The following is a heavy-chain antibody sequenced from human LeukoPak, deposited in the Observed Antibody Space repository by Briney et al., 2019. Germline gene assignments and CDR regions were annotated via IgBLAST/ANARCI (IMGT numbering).Heavy chain of an antibody. CDR3: AKDLQFSASGRYYEHYLDY. CDR2: ITGNGLST. CDR1: GFTFSSHA. Sequence: GGSLRLSCAASGFTFSSHAMAWVRQAPGKGLEWVSAITGNGLSTYYADSVKGRFTISRDNSKSTVYLQMNSLRAEDTAVYYCAKDLQFSASGRYYEHYLDYWGKGTLVTVSS. D-gene: IGHD3-10*01. J-gene: IGHJ4*02. V-gene: IGHV3-23*01.